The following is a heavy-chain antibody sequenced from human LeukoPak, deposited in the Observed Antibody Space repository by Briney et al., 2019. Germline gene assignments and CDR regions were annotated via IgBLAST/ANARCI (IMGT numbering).Heavy chain of an antibody. CDR2: IYYSGST. D-gene: IGHD5-18*01. V-gene: IGHV4-59*12. J-gene: IGHJ4*02. Sequence: SETLSLTCTVSGGSISSYYWSWIRQPPGKGLEWIGYIYYSGSTNYNPSLKSRVTISVDTSKNQFSLKLSSVTAADTAVYYCATPAHGYSYGYYFDYWGQGTLVTVSS. CDR1: GGSISSYY. CDR3: ATPAHGYSYGYYFDY.